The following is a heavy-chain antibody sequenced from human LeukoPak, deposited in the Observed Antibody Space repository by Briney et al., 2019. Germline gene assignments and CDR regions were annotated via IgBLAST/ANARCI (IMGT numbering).Heavy chain of an antibody. D-gene: IGHD3-16*01. Sequence: GGSLRLSCAASGFTFSSYSMNWVRQAPGKGLVWVSRLNSDGSSTNYADSVKGRFTISRDNAKNTLYLQMNSLRDEDTAVFYCARSRYDYIWGIDYWGQGTLVTISS. CDR2: LNSDGSST. V-gene: IGHV3-74*01. J-gene: IGHJ4*02. CDR1: GFTFSSYS. CDR3: ARSRYDYIWGIDY.